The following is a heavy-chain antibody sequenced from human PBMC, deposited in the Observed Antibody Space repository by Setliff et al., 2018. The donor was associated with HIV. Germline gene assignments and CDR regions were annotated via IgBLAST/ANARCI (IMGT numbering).Heavy chain of an antibody. CDR1: GYTFTSYD. CDR3: ARSWIEQQLLWNY. J-gene: IGHJ4*02. Sequence: GASVKVSCKASGYTFTSYDINWVRQATGQGLEWMGWMNPNSGNTGYAQKFQGRLTMTRNTSISTAYMEVSSLRSEDTAVYYCARSWIEQQLLWNYWGQGTLVTVSS. D-gene: IGHD6-13*01. CDR2: MNPNSGNT. V-gene: IGHV1-8*02.